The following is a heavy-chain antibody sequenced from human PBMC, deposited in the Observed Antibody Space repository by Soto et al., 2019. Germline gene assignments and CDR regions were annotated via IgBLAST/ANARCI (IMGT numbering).Heavy chain of an antibody. D-gene: IGHD3-22*01. Sequence: SETLSLTCTVSGGSISSSSYYWGWIRQPPGKGLEWIGSIYYSGSTYYNPSLKSRVTISVDTSKNQFSLKLSSVTAADTAVYYCARHERNYYDSSGYYLVCFDPWGQRTLVTVSS. CDR3: ARHERNYYDSSGYYLVCFDP. V-gene: IGHV4-39*01. J-gene: IGHJ5*02. CDR1: GGSISSSSYY. CDR2: IYYSGST.